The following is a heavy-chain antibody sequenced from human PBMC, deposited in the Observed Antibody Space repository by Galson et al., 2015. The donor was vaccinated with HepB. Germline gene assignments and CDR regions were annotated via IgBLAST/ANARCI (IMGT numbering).Heavy chain of an antibody. Sequence: SVKASCKASGSTFTSYAMHWVRQAPGQRLEWMGWINAGNGNTKYSQKFQGRVTITRDTSASTAYMELSSLRSEDTAVYYCARALYSYGTGGVYWGQGTLVTVSS. J-gene: IGHJ4*02. D-gene: IGHD5-18*01. V-gene: IGHV1-3*01. CDR1: GSTFTSYA. CDR2: INAGNGNT. CDR3: ARALYSYGTGGVY.